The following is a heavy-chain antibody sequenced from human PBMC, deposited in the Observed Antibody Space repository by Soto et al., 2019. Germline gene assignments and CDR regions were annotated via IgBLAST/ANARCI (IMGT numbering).Heavy chain of an antibody. Sequence: SETLSLTCTVSGGSISSSSYYWGWIRQPPGKGLEWIGSIYYSGSTYYNPSLKSRVTISVDTSKNQFSLKLSSVTAADTAVYYCARQEYDYGDYWFDPWGQGTLVTVSS. CDR2: IYYSGST. D-gene: IGHD4-17*01. V-gene: IGHV4-39*01. CDR3: ARQEYDYGDYWFDP. CDR1: GGSISSSSYY. J-gene: IGHJ5*02.